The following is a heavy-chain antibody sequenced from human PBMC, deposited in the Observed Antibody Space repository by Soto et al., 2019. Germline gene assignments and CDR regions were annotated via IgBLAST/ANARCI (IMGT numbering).Heavy chain of an antibody. Sequence: GGSLRLSCTASGFTFGDHAMSWFRQAPGKGLEWVGFIRSKAYGGTTEYAASVKGRFTISRDDSKSIAYLQMNSLKTEDTAVYYCTSGAAAGTYYYYGMDVWGQGTTVTVSS. J-gene: IGHJ6*02. CDR2: IRSKAYGGTT. V-gene: IGHV3-49*03. D-gene: IGHD6-13*01. CDR1: GFTFGDHA. CDR3: TSGAAAGTYYYYGMDV.